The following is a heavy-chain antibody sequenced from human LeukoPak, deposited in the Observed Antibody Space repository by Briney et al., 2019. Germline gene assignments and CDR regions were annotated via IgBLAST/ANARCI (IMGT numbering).Heavy chain of an antibody. CDR3: ARDSSSFNWGTEYYFDY. J-gene: IGHJ4*02. V-gene: IGHV1-2*04. CDR2: INPNSGGT. D-gene: IGHD7-27*01. CDR1: GYVFTSND. Sequence: GASVKVSCKASGYVFTSNDISWVRQAPGQGLEWMGWINPNSGGTNYAQKFQGWVTMTRDTSISTAYMELSRLRSDDTAVYYCARDSSSFNWGTEYYFDYWGQGTLVTVSS.